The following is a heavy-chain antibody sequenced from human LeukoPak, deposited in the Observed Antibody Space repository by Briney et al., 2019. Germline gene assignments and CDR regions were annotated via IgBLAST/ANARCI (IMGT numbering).Heavy chain of an antibody. CDR3: AKVPISGYCSSTSCYYDY. J-gene: IGHJ4*02. CDR2: ISSSSSYI. D-gene: IGHD2-2*01. Sequence: GGSLRLSCAASGFTVSSNYMSWVRQAPGKGLEWVSSISSSSSYIYYADSVKGRFTISRDNAKNSLYLQMNSLRAEDTAVYYCAKVPISGYCSSTSCYYDYWGQGTLVTVSS. CDR1: GFTVSSNY. V-gene: IGHV3-21*01.